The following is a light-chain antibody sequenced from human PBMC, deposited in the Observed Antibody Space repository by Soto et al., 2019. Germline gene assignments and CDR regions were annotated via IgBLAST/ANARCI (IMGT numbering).Light chain of an antibody. V-gene: IGLV1-44*01. J-gene: IGLJ3*02. Sequence: QSVLTQPPSASGTPGQRVTISCSGSSSNIRSNTVNWYQQLPGTAPKLLIYGNNQRPSGAPDRFSASESGTSASLAISWLQSDDEADYYCATWDDSLNGRVFGGGTKLTVL. CDR2: GNN. CDR1: SSNIRSNT. CDR3: ATWDDSLNGRV.